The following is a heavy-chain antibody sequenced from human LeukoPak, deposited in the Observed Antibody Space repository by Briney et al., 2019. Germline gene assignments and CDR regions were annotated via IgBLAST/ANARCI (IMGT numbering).Heavy chain of an antibody. V-gene: IGHV4-4*07. CDR2: IYTSGST. CDR3: ARVSGSGTTVDY. J-gene: IGHJ4*02. CDR1: GYSISSGYY. D-gene: IGHD1-26*01. Sequence: SETLSLTCTVSGYSISSGYYWSWIRQPAGKGLEWIGRIYTSGSTNYNPSLKSRVTMSVDTSKNQFSLKLSSVTAADTAAYYCARVSGSGTTVDYWGQGTLVTVSS.